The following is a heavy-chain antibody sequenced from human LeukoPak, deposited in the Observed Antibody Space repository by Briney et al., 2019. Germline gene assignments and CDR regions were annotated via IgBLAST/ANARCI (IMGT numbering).Heavy chain of an antibody. Sequence: PSETLSLTCTVSGYSISSGYYWGWIRQPPGKGLEWIGSIYHSGSTYYNPSLKSRVTISVDTSKNQFSLKLSSVTAADTAVYYCARDSHSSSWRAIDYWGQGTLVTVSS. J-gene: IGHJ4*02. CDR3: ARDSHSSSWRAIDY. CDR2: IYHSGST. V-gene: IGHV4-38-2*02. D-gene: IGHD6-13*01. CDR1: GYSISSGYY.